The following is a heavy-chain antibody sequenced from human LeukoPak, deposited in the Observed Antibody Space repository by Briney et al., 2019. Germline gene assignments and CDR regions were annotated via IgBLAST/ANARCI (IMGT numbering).Heavy chain of an antibody. V-gene: IGHV4-59*08. Sequence: SETLSLTCTVSGGSISSYYWSWIRQPPGKGLEWIGYIYYSGSTNYNPSLKSRVTMSVDTSKNQVSLKLSSVTAADTAVYYCARHPYYYDGSGYYDFWGQGTLVTVSS. D-gene: IGHD3-22*01. CDR1: GGSISSYY. CDR3: ARHPYYYDGSGYYDF. J-gene: IGHJ4*02. CDR2: IYYSGST.